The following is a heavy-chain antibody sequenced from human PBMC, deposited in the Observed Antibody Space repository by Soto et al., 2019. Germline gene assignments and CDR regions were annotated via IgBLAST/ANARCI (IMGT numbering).Heavy chain of an antibody. V-gene: IGHV4-4*07. J-gene: IGHJ6*02. Sequence: TVSGGSISSYYWSWIRQPAGKGLEWIGRIYTSGSTNYNPSLKSRVTMSVDTSKNQFSLKLSSVTAADTAVYYCAGGYCSGGSCYGYYYGMDVWGQGTTVTVSS. CDR1: GGSISSYY. CDR2: IYTSGST. D-gene: IGHD2-15*01. CDR3: AGGYCSGGSCYGYYYGMDV.